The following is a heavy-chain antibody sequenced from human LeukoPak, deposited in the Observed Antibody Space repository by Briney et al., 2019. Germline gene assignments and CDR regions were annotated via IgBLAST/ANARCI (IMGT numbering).Heavy chain of an antibody. CDR2: ISGSGGST. J-gene: IGHJ1*01. CDR3: AKDRYSNCGGDCYSLFQH. V-gene: IGHV3-23*01. Sequence: GGSLRLSCAASGFTFGSYAMSWVRQAPGKGVEWVSAISGSGGSTYYADSVKGRFTISRDNSKNTLYLQMNSLRAEDTAVYYCAKDRYSNCGGDCYSLFQHWGQGTLVTVSS. CDR1: GFTFGSYA. D-gene: IGHD2-21*02.